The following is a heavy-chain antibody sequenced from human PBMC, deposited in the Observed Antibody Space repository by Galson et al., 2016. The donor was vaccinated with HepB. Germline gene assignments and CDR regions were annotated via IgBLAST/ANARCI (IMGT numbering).Heavy chain of an antibody. Sequence: SLRLSCAASGFTFSSYGMYWVRQAPGKGLEWVAVISYDGSNKYYADSVKGRFTISRDNSKNTLYLQMNSLRAEDTAVYYCAKRGPYDYIWGSSMDVWGKGTTVTVSS. D-gene: IGHD3-16*01. CDR1: GFTFSSYG. CDR3: AKRGPYDYIWGSSMDV. V-gene: IGHV3-30*18. CDR2: ISYDGSNK. J-gene: IGHJ6*04.